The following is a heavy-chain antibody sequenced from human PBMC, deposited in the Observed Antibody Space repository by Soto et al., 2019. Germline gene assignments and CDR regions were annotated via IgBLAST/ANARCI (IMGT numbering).Heavy chain of an antibody. CDR1: GYSFTTYW. CDR3: ARHRVRSVWRPPFDI. V-gene: IGHV5-51*03. CDR2: IYPGDSDT. J-gene: IGHJ3*02. Sequence: GESLKISCKGSGYSFTTYWIGWVRQMPGKGLEWMGIIYPGDSDTRYSPSFQRHVTILADKSISTAYLQWSSLQGSETELSYCARHRVRSVWRPPFDIWCQGIRVTVSS. D-gene: IGHD3-10*02.